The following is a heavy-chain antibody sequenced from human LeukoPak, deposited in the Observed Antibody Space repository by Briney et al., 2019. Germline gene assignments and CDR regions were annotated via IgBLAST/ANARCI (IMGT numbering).Heavy chain of an antibody. V-gene: IGHV5-51*01. CDR2: IYPADSDI. CDR3: ARQEYCSGGSCYTWFDP. Sequence: GESLKISCKGSGYSINNYWIGWVRQMPGKGLEWMGIIYPADSDIRYNPSFQGQVTISADKSISTAYLQWSSLKASDTAMYYCARQEYCSGGSCYTWFDPWGQGTLVTVSS. J-gene: IGHJ5*02. D-gene: IGHD2-15*01. CDR1: GYSINNYW.